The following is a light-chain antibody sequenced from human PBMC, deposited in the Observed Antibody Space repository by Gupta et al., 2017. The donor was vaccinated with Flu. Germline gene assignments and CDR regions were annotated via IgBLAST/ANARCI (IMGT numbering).Light chain of an antibody. J-gene: IGLJ1*01. CDR2: GNS. Sequence: STNIGSNNVNVYRQDPGTAPKLLIYGNSQRPSGVPDRISGSESGTSASLAISGLQSEDEADYYCAAWDDSLNGHYVFGTGTKVTAL. CDR3: AAWDDSLNGHYV. CDR1: STNIGSNN. V-gene: IGLV1-44*01.